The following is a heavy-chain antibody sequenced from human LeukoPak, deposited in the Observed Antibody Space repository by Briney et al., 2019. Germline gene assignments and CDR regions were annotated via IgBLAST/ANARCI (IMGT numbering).Heavy chain of an antibody. V-gene: IGHV4-34*01. CDR3: AGDGSSWYYFDY. Sequence: SETLSLTCAVYGGSFSGYYWSWIRQPPGKGLEWIGEINHSGSTNYNPSLKSRVTISVDTSKNQFTLKLSSVTAADTAVYYCAGDGSSWYYFDYWGQGTLVTVSS. D-gene: IGHD6-13*01. J-gene: IGHJ4*02. CDR1: GGSFSGYY. CDR2: INHSGST.